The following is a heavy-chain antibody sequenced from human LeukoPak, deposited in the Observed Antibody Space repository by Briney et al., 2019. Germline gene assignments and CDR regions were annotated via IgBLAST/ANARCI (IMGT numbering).Heavy chain of an antibody. CDR1: GFTFSNYA. CDR2: INIDGSSI. V-gene: IGHV3-74*01. Sequence: GGSLRLSCAASGFTFSNYAMSWVRQAPGKGLVWVSHINIDGSSITYADSVKGRFTISRDSAKNTLYLQMNSLRAEDTAVYYCARPRAYDSRDLDYWGQGTLVTVSS. CDR3: ARPRAYDSRDLDY. D-gene: IGHD3-22*01. J-gene: IGHJ4*02.